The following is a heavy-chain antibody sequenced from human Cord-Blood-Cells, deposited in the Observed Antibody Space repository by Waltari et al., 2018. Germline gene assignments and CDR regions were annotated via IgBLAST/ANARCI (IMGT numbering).Heavy chain of an antibody. D-gene: IGHD3-3*01. Sequence: QVQLQQRGAGLLKPSVTLARTCAVYGGTVSGYSWIWISQPTGQGREWVGEINQSGSTNYNPSLKSRVTISVDTSKNQFSLKLSSVTAADTAVYYCARAASYYDFWSGYLMGNWFDPWGQGTLVTVSS. CDR2: INQSGST. V-gene: IGHV4-34*01. CDR1: GGTVSGYS. J-gene: IGHJ5*02. CDR3: ARAASYYDFWSGYLMGNWFDP.